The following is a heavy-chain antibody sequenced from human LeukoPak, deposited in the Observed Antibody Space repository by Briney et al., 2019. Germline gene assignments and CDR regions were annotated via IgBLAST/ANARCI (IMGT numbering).Heavy chain of an antibody. J-gene: IGHJ4*02. Sequence: GGSLRLSCAASGFTFSSYEMNWVRQAPGKGLEWGSYISSSGSTIYYADSVKGRFTISRDNPKNSLYLQMTSLRAEDTAVYYFATLYSYGYWADYWGQGTLVTVSS. D-gene: IGHD5-18*01. V-gene: IGHV3-48*03. CDR1: GFTFSSYE. CDR2: ISSSGSTI. CDR3: ATLYSYGYWADY.